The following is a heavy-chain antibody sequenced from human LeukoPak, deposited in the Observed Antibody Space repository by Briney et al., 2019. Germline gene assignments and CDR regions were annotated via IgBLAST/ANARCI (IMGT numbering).Heavy chain of an antibody. CDR2: ISSSSSYI. V-gene: IGHV3-21*04. J-gene: IGHJ4*02. D-gene: IGHD2-21*01. CDR3: AKVRLRALVALCFDY. Sequence: GGSLRLSCAASGFTFSSYSMNWVRQAPGKGLEWVSSISSSSSYIYYADSVKGRFTISRDNSKNSLYLQMNSLRTEDTALYYCAKVRLRALVALCFDYWGQGTLVTVSS. CDR1: GFTFSSYS.